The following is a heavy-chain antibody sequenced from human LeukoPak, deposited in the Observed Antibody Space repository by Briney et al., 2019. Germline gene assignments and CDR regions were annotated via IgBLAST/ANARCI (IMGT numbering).Heavy chain of an antibody. CDR2: INPNSGGT. D-gene: IGHD2-2*01. CDR3: ARARYCSSTSCYAWDY. CDR1: GGTFSSYA. V-gene: IGHV1-2*02. Sequence: ASVKVSCKASGGTFSSYAISWVRQAPGQGLEWMGWINPNSGGTNYAQKFQGRVTMTRDTSISTAYMELSRLRSDDTAVYYCARARYCSSTSCYAWDYWGQGTLVTISS. J-gene: IGHJ4*02.